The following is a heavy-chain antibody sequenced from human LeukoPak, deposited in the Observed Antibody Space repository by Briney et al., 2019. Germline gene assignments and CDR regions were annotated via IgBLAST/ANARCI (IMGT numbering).Heavy chain of an antibody. Sequence: SETLSLTCTVSGGSISSYYWSWIRQPPGKGLEWIGYIYYSGSTNYNPSLKSRVTISVDTSKNQFSLKLSSVTAADTAVYYRARGYSSRAYDTYYYGMDVWGQGTTVTVSS. CDR3: ARGYSSRAYDTYYYGMDV. J-gene: IGHJ6*02. V-gene: IGHV4-59*01. CDR2: IYYSGST. D-gene: IGHD6-13*01. CDR1: GGSISSYY.